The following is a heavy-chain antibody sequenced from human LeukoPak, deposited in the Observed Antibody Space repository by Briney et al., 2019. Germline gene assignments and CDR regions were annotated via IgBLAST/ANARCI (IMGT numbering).Heavy chain of an antibody. CDR1: GGSISSYY. CDR3: ARDHRLWLQGGLDY. D-gene: IGHD5-18*01. CDR2: IYYSGST. J-gene: IGHJ4*02. Sequence: SETLSLTCTVSGGSISSYYWSWIRQPPGKGLEWIGYIYYSGSTNYNPSLKSRVTISVDTSKNQFSLKLSSVTAADTAVYYCARDHRLWLQGGLDYWGQGTLVTVSS. V-gene: IGHV4-59*01.